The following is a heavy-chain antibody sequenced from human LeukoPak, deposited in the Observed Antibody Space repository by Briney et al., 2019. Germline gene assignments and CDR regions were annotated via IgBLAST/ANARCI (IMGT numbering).Heavy chain of an antibody. Sequence: PSETLSLTCTVSGGSVSSGSYYWNWIRQPPGKGLEWIGYISYTGSTNYNPSLKSRVTISVETSKKQISLKLSSVTAADMAVYYCARAWDSSGYRGAFHIWGQGTMVTVSS. CDR1: GGSVSSGSYY. D-gene: IGHD3-22*01. J-gene: IGHJ3*02. CDR2: ISYTGST. CDR3: ARAWDSSGYRGAFHI. V-gene: IGHV4-61*01.